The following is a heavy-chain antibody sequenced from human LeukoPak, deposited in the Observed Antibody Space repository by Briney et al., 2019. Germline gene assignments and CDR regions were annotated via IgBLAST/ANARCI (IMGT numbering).Heavy chain of an antibody. V-gene: IGHV3-23*01. CDR3: AREQSGTRGWYTVDY. Sequence: GGSLRLSYAASGFTFSTYAITWVRQGPGKGLEWVSAIRPDGDRTYYANSVRGRCTISRDNSKDTVYLQINGLRVEDTAVYYCAREQSGTRGWYTVDYWGQGTLVTVSS. D-gene: IGHD6-19*01. CDR2: IRPDGDRT. CDR1: GFTFSTYA. J-gene: IGHJ4*02.